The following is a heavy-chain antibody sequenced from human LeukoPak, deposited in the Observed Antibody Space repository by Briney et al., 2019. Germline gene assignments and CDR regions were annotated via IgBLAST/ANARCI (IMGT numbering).Heavy chain of an antibody. CDR2: IYYSGST. J-gene: IGHJ5*02. D-gene: IGHD3-10*01. CDR3: ARDAGFPKKPHWFDP. CDR1: GGSISSSSYY. V-gene: IGHV4-39*07. Sequence: PSETLSLTCTVSGGSISSSSYYWGWIRQPPGKGLEWIGSIYYSGSTYYNPSLKSRVTISVDTSKNQFSLKLSSVTAADTAVYYCARDAGFPKKPHWFDPWGQGTLVTVSS.